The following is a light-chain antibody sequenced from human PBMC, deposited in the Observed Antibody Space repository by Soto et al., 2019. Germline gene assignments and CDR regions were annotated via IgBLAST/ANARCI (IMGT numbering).Light chain of an antibody. V-gene: IGKV3-20*01. CDR2: GAS. CDR3: QQYYSYPRT. Sequence: EIVLTQSPGTLSLSPGERATLSCRASQSLSSNYLAWFQQKPGQAPRLLIYGASSRATGIPDRFSGSGSGTDFTLTISCLQSEDFATYYCQQYYSYPRTFGQGTKVDIK. J-gene: IGKJ1*01. CDR1: QSLSSNY.